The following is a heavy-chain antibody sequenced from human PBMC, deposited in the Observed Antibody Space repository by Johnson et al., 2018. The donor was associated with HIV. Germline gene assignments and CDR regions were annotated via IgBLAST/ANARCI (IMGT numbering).Heavy chain of an antibody. J-gene: IGHJ3*02. CDR1: GFTFSSYA. CDR2: ISYDGSNK. D-gene: IGHD3-10*01. V-gene: IGHV3-30*04. Sequence: VQLVESGGGVVQPGRSLRLSCAASGFTFSSYAMHWVRQAPGKGLEWVAVISYDGSNKYYADSVKGRFTISRDSSKDTLYVQMNSLRGEDTAVYYCARDPDPFREYHGDAFDIWGQGTVVTVSS. CDR3: ARDPDPFREYHGDAFDI.